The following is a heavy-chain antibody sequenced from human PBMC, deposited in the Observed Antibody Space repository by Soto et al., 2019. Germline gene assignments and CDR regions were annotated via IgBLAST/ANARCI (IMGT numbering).Heavy chain of an antibody. CDR1: GYTFSTYD. V-gene: IGHV1-8*01. J-gene: IGHJ4*02. CDR3: ARTMGGIAAAGNCDY. CDR2: MNPNTGNT. Sequence: GASVKVSCKASGYTFSTYDIDWVRLAPGQGLEWMGSMNPNTGNTEYAQKFQGRVTMTRDTSESTFYMELSSLRSEDTAIYYCARTMGGIAAAGNCDYWGQGTLVTVSS. D-gene: IGHD6-13*01.